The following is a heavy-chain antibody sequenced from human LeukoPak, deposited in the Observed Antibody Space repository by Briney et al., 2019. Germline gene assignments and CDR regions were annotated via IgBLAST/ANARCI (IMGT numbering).Heavy chain of an antibody. CDR2: INHSGST. Sequence: SETLSLTCAVYGGSFSGYYWSWIRQPPGKGLEWIGEINHSGSTNYNPSLKSRVTISVDTSKNQFSLKLSSVTAADTAVYYCARGVAALFDPWGQGTPVTVSS. J-gene: IGHJ5*02. V-gene: IGHV4-34*01. D-gene: IGHD2-15*01. CDR1: GGSFSGYY. CDR3: ARGVAALFDP.